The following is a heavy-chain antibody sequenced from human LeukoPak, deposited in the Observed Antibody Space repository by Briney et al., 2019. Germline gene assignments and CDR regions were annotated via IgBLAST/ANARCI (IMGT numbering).Heavy chain of an antibody. CDR1: GGSISSGDYY. V-gene: IGHV4-30-4*01. D-gene: IGHD3-10*01. CDR3: ARSQRGILIRAAITDLNWFAP. Sequence: SETLSLTCTVSGGSISSGDYYWSWIRQPPGKGLEWVGYIYHSGGTHYTTPLKSRLTISVATSKNQFSLNLSSVSAADTAVYYCARSQRGILIRAAITDLNWFAPWGQGSLVTVSS. CDR2: IYHSGGT. J-gene: IGHJ5*02.